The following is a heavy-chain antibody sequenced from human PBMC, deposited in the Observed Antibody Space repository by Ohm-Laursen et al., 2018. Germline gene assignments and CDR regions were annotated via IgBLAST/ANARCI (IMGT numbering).Heavy chain of an antibody. Sequence: SETLSLTCTVSGGSISSFHWSWIRQPPGKGLEWIAYLYSTGRTSYNPSLMSRVTISLDTSKNQFSLKLSSVTAADTAVYFCARDYLCGGDCPDAFDIWGRGTMVTVSS. V-gene: IGHV4-59*01. CDR2: LYSTGRT. CDR1: GGSISSFH. D-gene: IGHD2-21*02. CDR3: ARDYLCGGDCPDAFDI. J-gene: IGHJ3*02.